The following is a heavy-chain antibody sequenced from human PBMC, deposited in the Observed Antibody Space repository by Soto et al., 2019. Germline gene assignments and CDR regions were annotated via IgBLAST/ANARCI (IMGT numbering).Heavy chain of an antibody. CDR1: GYTFNFYG. CDR2: ISGFNGNT. V-gene: IGHV1-18*01. D-gene: IGHD3-16*01. CDR3: ARIGVSSGHESPDFDS. J-gene: IGHJ4*02. Sequence: GASVKVSCKASGYTFNFYGITWVRQAPGQGLEWMGWISGFNGNTNYAADLQGRVTMTTDTSTSTAYMELRGLRSDDTAVYYCARIGVSSGHESPDFDSWGQGTWSPSPQ.